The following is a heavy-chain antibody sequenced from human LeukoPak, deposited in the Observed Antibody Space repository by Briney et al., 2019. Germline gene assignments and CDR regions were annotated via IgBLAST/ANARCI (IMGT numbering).Heavy chain of an antibody. J-gene: IGHJ4*02. D-gene: IGHD6-13*01. CDR2: ISGSGGST. Sequence: GGSLRLSCAASGFTFSSYAMSWVRQAPGKGLEWVSAISGSGGSTYYADSVKGRFTISRDNSKNTLYLQMNSLRAEDTAVYYCARDSSSWYGAAPYYFDYWGQGTLVTVSS. CDR3: ARDSSSWYGAAPYYFDY. CDR1: GFTFSSYA. V-gene: IGHV3-23*01.